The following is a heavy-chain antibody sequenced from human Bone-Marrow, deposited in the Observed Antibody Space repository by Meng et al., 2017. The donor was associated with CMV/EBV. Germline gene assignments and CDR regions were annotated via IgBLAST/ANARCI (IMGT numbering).Heavy chain of an antibody. D-gene: IGHD3-10*01. J-gene: IGHJ4*02. CDR1: GFTFSTYV. Sequence: GGSLRLSCAASGFTFSTYVMHWVRQAPGKGLEWVAVISYDGNNKYYGDSVKGRFTISRDNPNNALYLQMNSLRPEDTALYYCAKLSARFGELLPSDYWGQGTLVTVSS. CDR3: AKLSARFGELLPSDY. V-gene: IGHV3-30*18. CDR2: ISYDGNNK.